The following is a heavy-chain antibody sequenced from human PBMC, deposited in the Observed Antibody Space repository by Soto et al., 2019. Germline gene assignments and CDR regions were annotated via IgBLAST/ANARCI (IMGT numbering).Heavy chain of an antibody. CDR1: GYTFTDYY. CDR2: INPKTGST. V-gene: IGHV1-2*02. J-gene: IGHJ4*02. D-gene: IGHD6-6*01. CDR3: ARTPESAHHDY. Sequence: QVQLVQSGAEVKMPGASVKVSCKASGYTFTDYYVHWVRQAPGQGLEWVAWINPKTGSTHYAQKFQGRVTMTRDTASNTAYMEVTSLTSDDTAVYYCARTPESAHHDYWGQGTLVTVSS.